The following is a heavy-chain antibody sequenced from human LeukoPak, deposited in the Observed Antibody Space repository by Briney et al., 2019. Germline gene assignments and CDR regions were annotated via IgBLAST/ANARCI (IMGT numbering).Heavy chain of an antibody. CDR3: ARGGELLRPADY. D-gene: IGHD3-22*01. V-gene: IGHV3-7*03. Sequence: PGGSLRLSCAVSGFTFSSYWMSWVRQAPGKGLEWVANMNQDGGEKYVDSVKGRFTISRDNAKNSLYLQMNNLRAEDTAVYYCARGGELLRPADYWGQGTLVTVSS. CDR2: MNQDGGEK. J-gene: IGHJ4*02. CDR1: GFTFSSYW.